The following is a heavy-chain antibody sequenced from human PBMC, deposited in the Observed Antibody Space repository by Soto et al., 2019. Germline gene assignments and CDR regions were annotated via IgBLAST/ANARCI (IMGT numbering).Heavy chain of an antibody. CDR2: IIPIFGTA. J-gene: IGHJ6*02. D-gene: IGHD3-3*01. CDR1: GGTFSSYA. V-gene: IGHV1-69*01. Sequence: QVQLVQSGAEVKKPGSSVKVSCKASGGTFSSYAISWVRQAPGQGLEWMGGIIPIFGTANYAQKFQGRVTITADESTSTAYMELSSLRSEDTAVYYCARSKPYDFWSESINYYYGMDVWGQGTTVTVSS. CDR3: ARSKPYDFWSESINYYYGMDV.